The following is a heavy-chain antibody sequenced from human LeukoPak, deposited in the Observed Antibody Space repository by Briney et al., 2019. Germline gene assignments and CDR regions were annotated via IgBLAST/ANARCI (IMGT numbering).Heavy chain of an antibody. CDR2: IYPGDSDT. V-gene: IGHV5-51*01. D-gene: IGHD5-24*01. Sequence: GEALQISCKGAGYSFTSYWIGWVRRMPGKGREWMGIIYPGDSDTRYSPSFQGQVTISADKSISTAYLQWSSLKASDTAMYYCARLSAPMDWFDPWGQGTLVTVSS. CDR1: GYSFTSYW. J-gene: IGHJ5*02. CDR3: ARLSAPMDWFDP.